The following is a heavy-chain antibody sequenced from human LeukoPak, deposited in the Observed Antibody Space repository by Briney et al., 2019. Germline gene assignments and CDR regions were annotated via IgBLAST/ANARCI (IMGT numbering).Heavy chain of an antibody. J-gene: IGHJ6*03. CDR2: ISAYNGNT. Sequence: ASVKVSCKASGYTFTSYGISWVRQAPGQGLEWMGWISAYNGNTDYAQKLQGRVTMTTDTSTSTAYMELRSLRSEDTAVYYCARERGNDFWSGRVQTMDVWGKGTTVTVSS. D-gene: IGHD3-3*01. CDR3: ARERGNDFWSGRVQTMDV. CDR1: GYTFTSYG. V-gene: IGHV1-18*01.